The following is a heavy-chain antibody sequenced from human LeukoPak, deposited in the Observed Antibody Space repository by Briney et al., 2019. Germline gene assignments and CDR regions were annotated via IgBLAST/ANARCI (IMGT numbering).Heavy chain of an antibody. CDR2: ISYDGSNK. D-gene: IGHD2-2*01. Sequence: GRSLRLSCAASGFTFSSYAMHWVRQAPGKGLEWVAVISYDGSNKHYADSVKGRFTISRDNSKNTLYLQMNSLRAEDTAVYYCARDGVTYCSSTSCPARYFQHWGQGTLVTVSS. CDR3: ARDGVTYCSSTSCPARYFQH. J-gene: IGHJ1*01. CDR1: GFTFSSYA. V-gene: IGHV3-30-3*01.